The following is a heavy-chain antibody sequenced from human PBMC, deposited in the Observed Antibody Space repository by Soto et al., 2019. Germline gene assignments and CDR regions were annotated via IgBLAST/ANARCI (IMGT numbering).Heavy chain of an antibody. D-gene: IGHD3-10*01. CDR2: INAGNGNT. Sequence: QVQLVQSGAEVKKPGASVKVSCKASGYTFTSYAMHWVRQAPGQRLGWMGWINAGNGNTKYSQKFQGRVTITRDTSASTAYMELSSLRSEDTAVYYCAREYGSGSDYYFDYWGQGTLVTVSS. V-gene: IGHV1-3*01. CDR1: GYTFTSYA. CDR3: AREYGSGSDYYFDY. J-gene: IGHJ4*02.